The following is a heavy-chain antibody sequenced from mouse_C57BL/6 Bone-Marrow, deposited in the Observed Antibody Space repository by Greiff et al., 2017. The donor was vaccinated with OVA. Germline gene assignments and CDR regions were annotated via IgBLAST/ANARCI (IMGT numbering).Heavy chain of an antibody. D-gene: IGHD2-2*01. CDR2: IDPSDSET. CDR1: GYTFTSYW. J-gene: IGHJ4*01. Sequence: VQLQQPGAELVRPGSSVKLSCKASGYTFTSYWMHWVKQRPIQGLEWIGNIDPSDSETHYNQKFKDKATLTVDKSSSTAYMQLSSLTSEDSAVYYCARGVYGYDGYYYAMDYWGQGTSVTVSS. CDR3: ARGVYGYDGYYYAMDY. V-gene: IGHV1-52*01.